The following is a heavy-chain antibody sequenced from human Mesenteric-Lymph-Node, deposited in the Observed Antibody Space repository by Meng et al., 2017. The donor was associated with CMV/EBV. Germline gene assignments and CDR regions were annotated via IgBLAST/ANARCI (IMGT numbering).Heavy chain of an antibody. CDR3: APQRGTRDY. V-gene: IGHV4-34*01. CDR1: GGSFSGYY. J-gene: IGHJ4*02. CDR2: INHSGST. D-gene: IGHD1-1*01. Sequence: GSLRLSCAVYGGSFSGYYWSWIRQPPGKGLEWIGEINHSGSTNYNPSLKSRVTISIDTSKNQFSLQLSSVTAADTAVYYCAPQRGTRDYWGQGTLVTVSS.